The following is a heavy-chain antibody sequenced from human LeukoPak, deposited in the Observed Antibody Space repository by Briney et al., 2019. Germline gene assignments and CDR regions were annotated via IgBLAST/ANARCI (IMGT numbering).Heavy chain of an antibody. CDR1: GFTFSDYC. D-gene: IGHD3-10*01. V-gene: IGHV3-21*01. CDR2: ISSSSSYI. Sequence: EGSLRLSCAASGFTFSDYCMSWVRQAPGKGLEWVSSISSSSSYIYYADSVKGRFTISRDNAKNSLYLQMNSLRAEDTAVYYCARFGGYGSGSYFFDYWGQGTLVTVSS. CDR3: ARFGGYGSGSYFFDY. J-gene: IGHJ4*02.